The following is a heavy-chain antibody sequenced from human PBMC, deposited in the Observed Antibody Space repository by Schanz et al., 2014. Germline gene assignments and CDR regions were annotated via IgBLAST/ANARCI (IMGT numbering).Heavy chain of an antibody. V-gene: IGHV3-23*01. D-gene: IGHD6-13*01. Sequence: EVQLLESGGGLVQPGGSLRLSCAASGFTFSSYAMSWVRQAPGKGLEWVSALSGSGGSTYYADSVKGRFAISRDNSKNTLYLQMNSLRAEDTAVYYCAREQIMAAAGLVDYWGHGTLVTVSS. CDR2: LSGSGGST. CDR3: AREQIMAAAGLVDY. CDR1: GFTFSSYA. J-gene: IGHJ4*01.